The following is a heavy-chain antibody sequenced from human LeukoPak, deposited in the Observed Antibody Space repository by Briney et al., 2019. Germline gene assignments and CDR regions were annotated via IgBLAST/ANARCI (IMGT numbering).Heavy chain of an antibody. D-gene: IGHD3-22*01. Sequence: SVKVSCKSSGFTFSTSAVQWVRQARGQRLEWIGWIIVGTGTTNYAQSLQGRLTISRDMSTNTAYMELSSLRSEDTAVYYCARDRYYDSSGYRYYYYGMDVWGQGTTVTVSS. CDR2: IIVGTGTT. J-gene: IGHJ6*02. CDR3: ARDRYYDSSGYRYYYYGMDV. V-gene: IGHV1-58*01. CDR1: GFTFSTSA.